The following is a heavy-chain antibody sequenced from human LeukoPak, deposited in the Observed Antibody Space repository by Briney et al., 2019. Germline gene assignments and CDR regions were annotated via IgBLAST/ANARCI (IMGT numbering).Heavy chain of an antibody. CDR2: IKADGSEK. J-gene: IGHJ6*03. D-gene: IGHD5-12*01. Sequence: GGSLRLSCAASRFSLSNYWMTWVRQAPGKGLEWVATIKADGSEKYYVGSVKGRFTVSRDNAKNSLFLQMNSLRAEDTSVYYCARVGLRGISYHMDVWGDGTTVTVSS. CDR1: RFSLSNYW. V-gene: IGHV3-7*01. CDR3: ARVGLRGISYHMDV.